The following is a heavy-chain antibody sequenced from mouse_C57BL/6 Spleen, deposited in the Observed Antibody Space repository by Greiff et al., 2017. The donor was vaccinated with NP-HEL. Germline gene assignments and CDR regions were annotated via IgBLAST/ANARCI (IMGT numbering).Heavy chain of an antibody. CDR1: GYTFTDYN. D-gene: IGHD1-1*01. J-gene: IGHJ3*01. Sequence: VQLQQSGPELVKPGASVKMSCKASGYTFTDYNMHWVKQSPGKSLEWIGYINPNNGGTSYNQKFKGKATLTVNKSSSTAYMELRSLTSEDSAVYYCARPMGYGSSYGAWFAYWGQGTLVTVSA. CDR3: ARPMGYGSSYGAWFAY. V-gene: IGHV1-22*01. CDR2: INPNNGGT.